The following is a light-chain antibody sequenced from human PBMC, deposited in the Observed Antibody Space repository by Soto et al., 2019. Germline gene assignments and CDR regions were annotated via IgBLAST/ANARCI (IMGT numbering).Light chain of an antibody. CDR3: GSYAGGNTFV. Sequence: QSVLTQSPSASGSPGQSVTISCTGTSSDVGGYNYVSWYQHHPGKAPKLIIYEVTKRPSGVPDRLSGSRSGTTASLTVSGLQAEDEADYYCGSYAGGNTFVFGTGTKVTVL. J-gene: IGLJ1*01. CDR1: SSDVGGYNY. V-gene: IGLV2-8*01. CDR2: EVT.